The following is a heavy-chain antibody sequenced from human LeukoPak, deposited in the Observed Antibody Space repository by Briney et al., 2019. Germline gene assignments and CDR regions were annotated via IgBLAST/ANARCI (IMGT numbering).Heavy chain of an antibody. Sequence: ASVKVSCKASGYTFTSYAMHWVRQAPGQRLEWMGWINAGNGNTKYSQKFQGRVTITRDTSASTAYMELSSLRSEDTAVYYCARVDCSSTSCYRFDPWGQGTLVTVSS. V-gene: IGHV1-3*01. CDR1: GYTFTSYA. D-gene: IGHD2-2*01. CDR3: ARVDCSSTSCYRFDP. CDR2: INAGNGNT. J-gene: IGHJ5*02.